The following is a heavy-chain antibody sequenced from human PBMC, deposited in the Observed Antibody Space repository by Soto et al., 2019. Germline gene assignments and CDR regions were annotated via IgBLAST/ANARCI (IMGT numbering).Heavy chain of an antibody. CDR3: AKRGDCSSTSCYGRLFDY. J-gene: IGHJ4*02. Sequence: GGSLRLSCAASGFTFSSYAMSWVRQAPGKGLEWVSAISGSGGSTYYADSVKGRFTISRDNSKNTLYLQMNSLRAEDTAVYYCAKRGDCSSTSCYGRLFDYWGQGTLVTVSS. V-gene: IGHV3-23*01. CDR1: GFTFSSYA. CDR2: ISGSGGST. D-gene: IGHD2-2*01.